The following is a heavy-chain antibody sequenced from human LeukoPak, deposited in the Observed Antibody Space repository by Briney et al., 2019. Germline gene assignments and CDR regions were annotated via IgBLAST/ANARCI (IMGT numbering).Heavy chain of an antibody. V-gene: IGHV3-30-3*01. CDR3: ARVDIVVVPAAPFDY. D-gene: IGHD2-2*01. J-gene: IGHJ4*02. Sequence: GGSLRLSCAASGFTFSSYAMHWVRQAPGKGLEWVAVISYDGSNKYYADSVKGRFTISRDNSKNTLYLQMNSLRAEDTAVYYCARVDIVVVPAAPFDYWGQGTLVTVSS. CDR1: GFTFSSYA. CDR2: ISYDGSNK.